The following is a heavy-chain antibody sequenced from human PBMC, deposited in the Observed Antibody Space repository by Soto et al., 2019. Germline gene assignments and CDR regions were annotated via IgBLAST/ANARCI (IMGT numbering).Heavy chain of an antibody. V-gene: IGHV4-34*01. J-gene: IGHJ6*02. Sequence: PSETLSLTCVVYNGSFSGYFWSWIRQPPGKALEWLGEIKDTGFATYNPSLKGRVTMSVDTSRDQVSLRLRSVTRADTAVYYCARDQYDFRSGSYYYAMEVWGQGTKVTVSS. CDR3: ARDQYDFRSGSYYYAMEV. D-gene: IGHD3-3*01. CDR1: NGSFSGYF. CDR2: IKDTGFA.